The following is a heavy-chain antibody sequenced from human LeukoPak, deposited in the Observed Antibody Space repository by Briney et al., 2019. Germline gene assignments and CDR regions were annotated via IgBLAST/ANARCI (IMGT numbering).Heavy chain of an antibody. CDR3: AKSMQLYGGIDY. CDR1: GYSISSSNW. D-gene: IGHD2-2*02. Sequence: SETLSLTCAVSGYSISSSNWWGWIRQPPGKGLEWIGYIYYSGSTYYNPPLKSRVTMSVDTSKNQFSLKLSSVTAVDTAVYYCAKSMQLYGGIDYWGQGTLVTVSS. V-gene: IGHV4-28*01. CDR2: IYYSGST. J-gene: IGHJ4*02.